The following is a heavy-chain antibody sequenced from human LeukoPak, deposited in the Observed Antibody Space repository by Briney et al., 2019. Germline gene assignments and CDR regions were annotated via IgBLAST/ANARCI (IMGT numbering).Heavy chain of an antibody. CDR1: GYTLTELS. V-gene: IGHV1-24*01. D-gene: IGHD3-10*01. J-gene: IGHJ4*02. Sequence: ASVKVSCKVSGYTLTELSMHWVRQAPGKGLEWMGGFDPEDGETIYAQKFQGRVTMTEDTSTDTAYMELSSLRSEDTAVYYCATDIILMPQTGLNFDYWGQGTLVTVSS. CDR3: ATDIILMPQTGLNFDY. CDR2: FDPEDGET.